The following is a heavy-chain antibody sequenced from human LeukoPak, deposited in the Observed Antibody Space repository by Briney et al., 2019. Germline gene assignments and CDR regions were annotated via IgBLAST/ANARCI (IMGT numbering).Heavy chain of an antibody. D-gene: IGHD6-19*01. CDR1: GFTFSSYS. Sequence: GGSLRLSCAASGFTFSSYSMNWVRQAPGKGLEWVSSISSSSSYIYYADSVKGRFTISRDNAKNSLYLQMNSLRAEDTAVYYCARVAGLGRYYYYMDVWGKGTTVTVSS. V-gene: IGHV3-21*01. CDR3: ARVAGLGRYYYYMDV. J-gene: IGHJ6*03. CDR2: ISSSSSYI.